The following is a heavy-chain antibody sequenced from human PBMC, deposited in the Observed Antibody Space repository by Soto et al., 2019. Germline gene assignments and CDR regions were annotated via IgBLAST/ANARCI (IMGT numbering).Heavy chain of an antibody. CDR2: IYPGDSDT. Sequence: EVQLVQSGAEVKKPGESLKISCKGSGYSFTTYWIGWVRQMPGKGLEWMGIIYPGDSDTRYSPSFQGQLTISADKSISNASLQWSILKAPDAALYYCATPRLASYGYDRGQGSLVTVSS. J-gene: IGHJ4*02. CDR3: ATPRLASYGYD. CDR1: GYSFTTYW. D-gene: IGHD5-18*01. V-gene: IGHV5-51*01.